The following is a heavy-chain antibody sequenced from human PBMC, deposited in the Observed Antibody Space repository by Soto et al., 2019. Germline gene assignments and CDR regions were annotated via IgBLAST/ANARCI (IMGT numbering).Heavy chain of an antibody. V-gene: IGHV3-11*01. J-gene: IGHJ6*03. Sequence: GGSLRLSCAASGFTFSDYYMSWIRQAPGKGLEWVSYISSSGSTIYYADSVKGRFTISRDNAKNSLYLQMNSLRAEDTAVYYCARVGDFTATVTTVYYYYMDVWGKGTTVTVSS. CDR2: ISSSGSTI. CDR3: ARVGDFTATVTTVYYYYMDV. CDR1: GFTFSDYY. D-gene: IGHD4-17*01.